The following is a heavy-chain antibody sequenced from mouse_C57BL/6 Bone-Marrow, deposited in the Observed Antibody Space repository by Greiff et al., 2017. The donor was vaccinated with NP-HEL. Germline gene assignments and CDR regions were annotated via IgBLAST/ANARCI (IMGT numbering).Heavy chain of an antibody. CDR1: GFNIKNTY. V-gene: IGHV14-3*01. CDR3: ARPPITTVVDWYFDV. J-gene: IGHJ1*03. D-gene: IGHD1-1*01. Sequence: EVKVVESVAELVRPGASVKLSCTASGFNIKNTYMHWVKQRPEQGLEWIGRIDPANGNTKYAPKFQGKATITADTSSNTAYLQLSSLTSEDTAIYYCARPPITTVVDWYFDVWGTGTTVTVSS. CDR2: IDPANGNT.